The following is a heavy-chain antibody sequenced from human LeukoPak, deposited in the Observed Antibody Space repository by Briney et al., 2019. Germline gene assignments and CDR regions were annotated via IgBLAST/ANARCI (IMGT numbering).Heavy chain of an antibody. D-gene: IGHD3-22*01. CDR1: GYTFKRCG. Sequence: GASVKVSCKPSGYTFKRCGISWVRQAPGHGLEWMGWITALNGSTGYAQEFQGSVTMTTDTSTSTAYMELRSLRSDDTAVYYCARDAYDSSGSYFFLKLFDYWGQGTRVSVS. CDR2: ITALNGST. CDR3: ARDAYDSSGSYFFLKLFDY. V-gene: IGHV1-18*01. J-gene: IGHJ4*02.